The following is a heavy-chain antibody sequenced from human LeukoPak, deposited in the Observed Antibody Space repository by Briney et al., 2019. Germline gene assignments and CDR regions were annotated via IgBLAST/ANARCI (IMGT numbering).Heavy chain of an antibody. CDR3: AIMHGYYDGSGFWVQ. D-gene: IGHD3-22*01. CDR2: ISPSGDRT. J-gene: IGHJ4*02. CDR1: GFTFSSYA. V-gene: IGHV3-23*01. Sequence: GGFLRLSCAASGFTFSSYAMSWVRQAPGKGLEWVSFISPSGDRTSNADSVEGRFTISRDNTRNTLYLQMNSLRDEDTGVYYCAIMHGYYDGSGFWVQWGQGTLVTVSS.